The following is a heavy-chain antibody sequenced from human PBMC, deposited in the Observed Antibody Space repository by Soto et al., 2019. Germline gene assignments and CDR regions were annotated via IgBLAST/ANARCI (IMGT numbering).Heavy chain of an antibody. CDR3: ASDGYYDSNGRLGLAV. Sequence: ASVKGSCKASGYTFTGYYMHWVRQAPGQALEWMGWINPNSGGTNYAQKFQGWVTMTRDTSISTAYMELSRLRSDDTAVYYCASDGYYDSNGRLGLAVWGQGTTVTVSS. CDR1: GYTFTGYY. D-gene: IGHD3-22*01. CDR2: INPNSGGT. J-gene: IGHJ6*02. V-gene: IGHV1-2*04.